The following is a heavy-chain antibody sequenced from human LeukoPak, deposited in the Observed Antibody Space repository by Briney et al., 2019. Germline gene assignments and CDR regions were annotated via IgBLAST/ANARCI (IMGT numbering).Heavy chain of an antibody. V-gene: IGHV1-46*01. Sequence: GASVKVSCKASGYTFTSYYMHWVRQAPGQGLEWMGIINPSGGSTSYAQKFQGRVTMTRDTSTSTVYMELSSLRSEDTDVYYCARDQWNNWFAAWGQGCLVTVSS. D-gene: IGHD6-19*01. CDR2: INPSGGST. CDR3: ARDQWNNWFAA. J-gene: IGHJ5*02. CDR1: GYTFTSYY.